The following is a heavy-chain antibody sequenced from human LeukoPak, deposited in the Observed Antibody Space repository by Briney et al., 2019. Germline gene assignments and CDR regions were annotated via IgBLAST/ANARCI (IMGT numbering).Heavy chain of an antibody. CDR3: AKDLGYYYGSGNYYTHFDY. CDR2: ISGRGDVT. CDR1: GFTFTSHA. Sequence: GGSLRLSCAASGFTFTSHAMGWVRQAPGKGLEWVSSISGRGDVTYYADSVKGRFTFSRDNSKNTLYLHMNNLRTEDTAVYYCAKDLGYYYGSGNYYTHFDYWGQGTLVTVSS. J-gene: IGHJ4*02. V-gene: IGHV3-23*01. D-gene: IGHD3-10*01.